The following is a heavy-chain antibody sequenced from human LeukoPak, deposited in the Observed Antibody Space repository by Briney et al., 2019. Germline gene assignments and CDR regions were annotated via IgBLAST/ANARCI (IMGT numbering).Heavy chain of an antibody. Sequence: SETLSLTCTVSGGSISNYSRSWVRQPPGKGLEWIWHIYYSGGTNYTPSLKSRVSISVATSKNQFSLKLSSVTAADTAVYYCARGGGIQTDNDCFDPWGQGTLVTVSS. J-gene: IGHJ5*02. CDR3: ARGGGIQTDNDCFDP. V-gene: IGHV4-59*01. D-gene: IGHD3-16*01. CDR1: GGSISNYS. CDR2: IYYSGGT.